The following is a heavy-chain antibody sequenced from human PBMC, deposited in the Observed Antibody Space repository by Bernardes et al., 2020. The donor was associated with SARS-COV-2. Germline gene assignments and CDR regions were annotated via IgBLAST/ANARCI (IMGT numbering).Heavy chain of an antibody. CDR3: ARRAFGGYGGGYFDY. D-gene: IGHD5-12*01. V-gene: IGHV4-59*08. Sequence: SETLSLTCTVSGGSITTHYWDWMRQPPGQGLEWIGNISYSGSTNYNPSLKSRVTISADTSKNQFSLKLNSVTAADTAVYYCARRAFGGYGGGYFDYWGQGILVTVSS. J-gene: IGHJ4*02. CDR1: GGSITTHY. CDR2: ISYSGST.